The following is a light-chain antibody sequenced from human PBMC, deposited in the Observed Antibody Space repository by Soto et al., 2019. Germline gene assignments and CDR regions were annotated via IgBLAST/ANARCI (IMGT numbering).Light chain of an antibody. J-gene: IGKJ1*01. V-gene: IGKV3-15*01. CDR2: GAS. Sequence: EIVMPQSPATLSVSPLERATLSCMASQGVSSNLAWYQQKPGQAPRLLIYGASTRATGIPARFSGSGSGTEFTLTISSLQSEDFAVYYCQQYNNWPTWTFGQGTKVDIK. CDR3: QQYNNWPTWT. CDR1: QGVSSN.